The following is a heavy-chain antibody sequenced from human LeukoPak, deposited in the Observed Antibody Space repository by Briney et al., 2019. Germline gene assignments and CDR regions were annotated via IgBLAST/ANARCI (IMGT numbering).Heavy chain of an antibody. CDR3: ARDSRICSSTSCSPEPDNWFDP. CDR2: INPNSGAT. J-gene: IGHJ5*02. D-gene: IGHD2-2*01. CDR1: GYTFIAYY. V-gene: IGHV1-2*02. Sequence: GASVKVSCKASGYTFIAYYMFWVRQAPGQGLEWMGWINPNSGATGHAQKFQGRVTMTRDTSISTAYMELSRLRSDDTAVYYCARDSRICSSTSCSPEPDNWFDPWGQGTLVTVSS.